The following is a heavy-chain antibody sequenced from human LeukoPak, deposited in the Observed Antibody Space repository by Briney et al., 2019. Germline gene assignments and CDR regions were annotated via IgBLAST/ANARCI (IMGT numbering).Heavy chain of an antibody. CDR3: ARELFPQGANCFDP. V-gene: IGHV4-4*07. CDR2: IYSSGST. D-gene: IGHD3-10*02. Sequence: SETLSLTCTVSGGSISSHFWSWIRQPAGKGLEWIGRIYSSGSTNYHPSLKSRVTMSVDTSKNQFSLKLSSVTAADTAVYYCARELFPQGANCFDPWGQGTLVTVSS. CDR1: GGSISSHF. J-gene: IGHJ5*02.